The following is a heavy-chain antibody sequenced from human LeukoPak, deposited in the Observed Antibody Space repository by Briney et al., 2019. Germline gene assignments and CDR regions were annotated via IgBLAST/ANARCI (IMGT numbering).Heavy chain of an antibody. Sequence: ASVRVSCKASGYTFTGYYMHWVRQAPGQGLEWMGWINPNSGGTNYAQKFQGRVTMTRDTSISTAYMELSRLRSDDTAVYYCARARDIVVVAAATPLPDYGMDVWGQGTTVTVSS. CDR1: GYTFTGYY. D-gene: IGHD2-15*01. CDR3: ARARDIVVVAAATPLPDYGMDV. CDR2: INPNSGGT. J-gene: IGHJ6*02. V-gene: IGHV1-2*02.